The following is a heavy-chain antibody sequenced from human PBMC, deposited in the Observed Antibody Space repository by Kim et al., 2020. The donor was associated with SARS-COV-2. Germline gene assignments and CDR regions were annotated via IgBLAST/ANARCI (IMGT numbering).Heavy chain of an antibody. CDR3: ASILYSSGLN. J-gene: IGHJ2*01. V-gene: IGHV4-59*13. CDR2: IYYSGSI. D-gene: IGHD6-19*01. Sequence: SETLSLTCTVSGDSISSYYWSWVRQPPGKGLEFIGHIYYSGSINYNPALKSRVTISIDTSKNQFSLKLNSVTAADTAVYFCASILYSSGLNWGHGTLVTVSS. CDR1: GDSISSYY.